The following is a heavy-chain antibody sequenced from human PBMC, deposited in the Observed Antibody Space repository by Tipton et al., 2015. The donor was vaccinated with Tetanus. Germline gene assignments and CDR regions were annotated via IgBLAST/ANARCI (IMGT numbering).Heavy chain of an antibody. CDR2: IWHDGTKT. J-gene: IGHJ4*02. CDR3: AKDPGCSNGVCYILD. V-gene: IGHV3-33*06. Sequence: SLRLSCAASEFTFNSSGFHWVRQAPGKGLEWVALIWHDGTKTYYTDSVKGRFTISRDNSKNTLFLQMNSLRVEDTAVYYCAKDPGCSNGVCYILDWGQGTLVTVSS. CDR1: EFTFNSSG. D-gene: IGHD2-8*01.